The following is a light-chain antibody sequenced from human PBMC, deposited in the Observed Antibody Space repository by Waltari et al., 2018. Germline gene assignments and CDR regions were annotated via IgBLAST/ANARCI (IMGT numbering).Light chain of an antibody. CDR1: SSDVGGYNY. Sequence: QSALTQPPSASGSPGQSVTISCTGTSSDVGGYNYVSWYHQHPGKAPNLMVYEVNKRPPGVPGRCSGSKSGNTASLTVSGLQAEDEADYYCSSYAGSNDVVFGGGTKLTVL. J-gene: IGLJ2*01. V-gene: IGLV2-8*01. CDR3: SSYAGSNDVV. CDR2: EVN.